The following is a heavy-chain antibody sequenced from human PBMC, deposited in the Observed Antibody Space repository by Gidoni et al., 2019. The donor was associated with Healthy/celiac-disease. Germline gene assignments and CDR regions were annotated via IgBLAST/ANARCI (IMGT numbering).Heavy chain of an antibody. CDR2: IKSKTDGGTT. Sequence: EVQLVESGGGLVKPGGSLRLSCAASGFTFSNAWMSWVRQAPGKGLEWVGRIKSKTDGGTTDYAAPVKGRFTISRDDSKNTLYLQMNSLKTEDTAVYYCTTDADETSFVVVVAATPHYWGQGTLVTVSS. CDR3: TTDADETSFVVVVAATPHY. J-gene: IGHJ4*02. CDR1: GFTFSNAW. D-gene: IGHD2-15*01. V-gene: IGHV3-15*01.